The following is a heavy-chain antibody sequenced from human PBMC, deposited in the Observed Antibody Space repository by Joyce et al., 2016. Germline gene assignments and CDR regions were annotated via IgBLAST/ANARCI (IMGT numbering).Heavy chain of an antibody. V-gene: IGHV3-48*01. CDR1: GFTFNTYS. Sequence: EVQLVESGGGLVQPGGSLRLSCAASGFTFNTYSMSWVRQGPGKGLEWVSYISRSSNTIYYVDSVKGRFTISRDNAKNSLYLQMNSLRAEDTAVYFCARATSYYFYYYMDVWGKGTTVTVSS. CDR3: ARATSYYFYYYMDV. CDR2: ISRSSNTI. J-gene: IGHJ6*03.